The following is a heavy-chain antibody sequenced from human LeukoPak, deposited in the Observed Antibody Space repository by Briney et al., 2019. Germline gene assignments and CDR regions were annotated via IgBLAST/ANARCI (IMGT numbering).Heavy chain of an antibody. J-gene: IGHJ6*03. Sequence: GGSLRLSCAASGFTFSSYWMSWVRQAPGKGLEWVANIKQDGSEKYYVDSVKGRFTISRDNAKNSLYLQMNSLRAEDTAVYYCARRSGYFDSMTGYYYYMDVWGKGTTVTISS. D-gene: IGHD3-9*01. CDR3: ARRSGYFDSMTGYYYYMDV. V-gene: IGHV3-7*01. CDR2: IKQDGSEK. CDR1: GFTFSSYW.